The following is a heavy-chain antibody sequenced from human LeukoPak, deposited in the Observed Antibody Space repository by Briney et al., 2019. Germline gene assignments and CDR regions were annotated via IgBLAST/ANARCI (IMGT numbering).Heavy chain of an antibody. J-gene: IGHJ5*02. CDR1: GFTFSSYN. D-gene: IGHD3-22*01. V-gene: IGHV3-21*01. Sequence: PGGSLRLSCAASGFTFSSYNMNWVRQAPGKGLEWVSSISSSSSYIYYADSVKGRFTISRDNAKNSLYLQMNSLRAEDTAVYYCARDVTYYYDSSGYSNWFDPWGQGTLVTVSS. CDR2: ISSSSSYI. CDR3: ARDVTYYYDSSGYSNWFDP.